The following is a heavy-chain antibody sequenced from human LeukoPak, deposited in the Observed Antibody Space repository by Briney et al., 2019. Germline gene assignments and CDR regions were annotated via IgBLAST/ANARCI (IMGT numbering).Heavy chain of an antibody. V-gene: IGHV4-38-2*02. J-gene: IGHJ2*01. CDR3: ARGQIYDYWTPVSWKFDL. CDR1: GFSITSGYF. Sequence: ASETLSLTCTVSGFSITSGYFWGWIRQPPGKGLEWIGNVYTTGAGSTYHNPSLKSRVTVSSDTSKNQVSLKLNSVTAADTAVYYCARGQIYDYWTPVSWKFDLWGRGTLVTVSS. D-gene: IGHD3-3*01. CDR2: VYTTGAGST.